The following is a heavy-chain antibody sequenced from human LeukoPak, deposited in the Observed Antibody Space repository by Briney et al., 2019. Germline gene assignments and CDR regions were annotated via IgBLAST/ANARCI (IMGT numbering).Heavy chain of an antibody. CDR2: ISSSGSTI. CDR1: GFTFSDFY. CDR3: AKSLDYYYYMDV. Sequence: GGSLRLSCVASGFTFSDFYMSWIRQAPGKGLEWVSYISSSGSTIYYADSVKGRFTISRDNAKNSLYLQMNSLRAEDTAVYYCAKSLDYYYYMDVWGKGTTVTVSS. J-gene: IGHJ6*03. V-gene: IGHV3-11*04.